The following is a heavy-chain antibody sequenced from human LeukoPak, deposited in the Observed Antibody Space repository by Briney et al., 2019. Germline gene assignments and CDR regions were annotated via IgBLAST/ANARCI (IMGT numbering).Heavy chain of an antibody. J-gene: IGHJ4*02. CDR1: GFTFSGYA. V-gene: IGHV3-30-3*01. Sequence: GRSLRLSCAASGFTFSGYAMHWVRQAPGKGLEWVAVISYDGSNKYYADSVKGRFTISRDNSKNTLYLQMNSLRAEDTAVYYCASSPYTVTTPSFDYWGQGTLVTVSS. CDR3: ASSPYTVTTPSFDY. D-gene: IGHD4-17*01. CDR2: ISYDGSNK.